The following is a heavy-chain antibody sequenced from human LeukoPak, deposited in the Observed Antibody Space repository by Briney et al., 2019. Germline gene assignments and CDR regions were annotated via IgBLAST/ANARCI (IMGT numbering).Heavy chain of an antibody. CDR3: ARVNTMVRGVIAGFLDY. D-gene: IGHD3-10*01. J-gene: IGHJ4*02. Sequence: GGSLRLSCAASGFTFSSYWMSWVRQAPGKGLEWVANIKQDGSEKYYVDSVKGRFTISRDNAKNSLYLQMNSLRAEDTALYYCARVNTMVRGVIAGFLDYWGQGTLVTVSS. V-gene: IGHV3-7*03. CDR1: GFTFSSYW. CDR2: IKQDGSEK.